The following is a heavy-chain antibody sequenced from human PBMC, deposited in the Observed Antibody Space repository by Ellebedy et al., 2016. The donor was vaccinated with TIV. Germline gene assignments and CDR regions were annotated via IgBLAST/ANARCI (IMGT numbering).Heavy chain of an antibody. CDR2: IHTGGDT. Sequence: GGSLTLSCAASGLIVSSTYMSWVRQAPGKGLEWISVIHTGGDTNYADSVKGRFTMSRDTSKNTVHLQINSVRVEDTAVYYCAGETFNDVDLIIWGVLDTWGQGTMVTVSS. V-gene: IGHV3-66*01. J-gene: IGHJ3*02. CDR1: GLIVSSTY. D-gene: IGHD1-1*01. CDR3: AGETFNDVDLIIWGVLDT.